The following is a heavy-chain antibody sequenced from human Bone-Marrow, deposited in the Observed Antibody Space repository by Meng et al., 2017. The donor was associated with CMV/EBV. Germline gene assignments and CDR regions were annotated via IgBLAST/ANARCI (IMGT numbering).Heavy chain of an antibody. D-gene: IGHD3-22*01. CDR1: GFTFSSYA. V-gene: IGHV3-23*01. J-gene: IGHJ4*02. CDR2: ISGSGYNT. Sequence: GESLKISCAASGFTFSSYAMTWVRQAPGKGLEWVSAISGSGYNTYYVDSVKGRFTISRDNSNNTLYLQMNSLRAEDTAVYYCARGVAGSGYFDYWGQGTLVTVSS. CDR3: ARGVAGSGYFDY.